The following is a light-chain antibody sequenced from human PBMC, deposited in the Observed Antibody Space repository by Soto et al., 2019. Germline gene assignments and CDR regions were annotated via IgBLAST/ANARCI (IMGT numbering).Light chain of an antibody. J-gene: IGKJ3*01. CDR1: QSFSSSY. Sequence: EIVLTQSPGTLSLSPGERDTLSCRASQSFSSSYLAWYQQKPGQAPRLLIYGASSRATGIPDRFSGSGSGTDFTLTISRLEPEDFAVYSCQQYGSSPFTFGPGTKVDIK. CDR2: GAS. V-gene: IGKV3-20*01. CDR3: QQYGSSPFT.